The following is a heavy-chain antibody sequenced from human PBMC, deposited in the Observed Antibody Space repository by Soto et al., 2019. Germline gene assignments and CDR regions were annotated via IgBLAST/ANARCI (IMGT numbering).Heavy chain of an antibody. J-gene: IGHJ4*02. Sequence: QVQLVQSGAEVKKPGSSVKVSCKASGGTFSSYAISWLRQAPGQGLEWMGGIIPIFGTAKYAQKFQGRVTITADESTSTGHMELSSLRSEDTAVYYCASLLRGYSGTGDYWGQGALVTVSS. CDR2: IIPIFGTA. CDR1: GGTFSSYA. D-gene: IGHD5-12*01. CDR3: ASLLRGYSGTGDY. V-gene: IGHV1-69*12.